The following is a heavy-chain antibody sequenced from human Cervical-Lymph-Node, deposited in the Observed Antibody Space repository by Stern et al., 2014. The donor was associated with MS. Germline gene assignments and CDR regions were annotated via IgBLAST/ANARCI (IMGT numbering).Heavy chain of an antibody. D-gene: IGHD4/OR15-4a*01. V-gene: IGHV4-31*03. CDR2: IYYSGST. CDR1: GGSIISGDFY. CDR3: ARRAGGSDNYFDP. J-gene: IGHJ5*02. Sequence: VQLEESGPGLVKPSQTLSLTCTVSGGSIISGDFYWSWIRQLPGKCLEWIGYIYYSGSTYYNPSLNSRVTISVDTANNQFSLKLSSVTAADTAVYYCARRAGGSDNYFDPWGQGTLVTVSS.